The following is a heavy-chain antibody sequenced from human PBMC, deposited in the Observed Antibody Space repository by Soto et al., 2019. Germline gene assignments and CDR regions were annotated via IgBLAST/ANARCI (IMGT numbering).Heavy chain of an antibody. D-gene: IGHD3-22*01. V-gene: IGHV3-30-3*01. CDR2: ISYDGSNK. CDR1: GFTFSSYA. J-gene: IGHJ4*02. Sequence: QVQLVESGGGVVQPGRSLRLSCAASGFTFSSYAIHWVRQAPGKGLEWVAVISYDGSNKYYADSVKGRFTISRDNSKNTMYLKMNSLRAEDTAVYCCARDRVMIVVVPGPGYFDYWGQGTRVTVSS. CDR3: ARDRVMIVVVPGPGYFDY.